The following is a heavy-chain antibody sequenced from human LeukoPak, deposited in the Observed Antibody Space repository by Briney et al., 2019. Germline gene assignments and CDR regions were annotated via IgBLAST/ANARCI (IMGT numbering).Heavy chain of an antibody. CDR2: IYYSGST. CDR1: GGSISSSSYY. Sequence: TSETLSLTCTVSGGSISSSSYYWGWIRQPPGKGLEWIGSIYYSGSTYYNPSLRSRVTISVDTSKNQFSLKLSSVTAADTAVYYCARQLGYCSSTSCYADKVDYWGQGTLVTVSS. V-gene: IGHV4-39*01. J-gene: IGHJ4*02. CDR3: ARQLGYCSSTSCYADKVDY. D-gene: IGHD2-2*01.